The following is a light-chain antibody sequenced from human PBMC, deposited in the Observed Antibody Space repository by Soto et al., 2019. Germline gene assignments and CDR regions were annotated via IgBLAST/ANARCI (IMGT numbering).Light chain of an antibody. V-gene: IGKV1-5*03. CDR3: NGSISYLEW. CDR1: QTISSW. J-gene: IGKJ1*01. Sequence: RSVWKEDRVSSTRRASQTISSWLAWYQQKPGKAPKLLIYKASTLKSGVPSRFSGSGSGTEFTLSVCSLQIADVPPYCCNGSISYLEWFAEGTKVDIK. CDR2: KAS.